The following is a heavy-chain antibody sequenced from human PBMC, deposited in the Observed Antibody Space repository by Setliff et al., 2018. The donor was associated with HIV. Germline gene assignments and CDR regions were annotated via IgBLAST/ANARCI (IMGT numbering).Heavy chain of an antibody. J-gene: IGHJ6*03. D-gene: IGHD4-17*01. V-gene: IGHV4-39*01. CDR1: GGSISSSVYY. CDR2: IYYSGST. Sequence: ETLSLTCTVSGGSISSSVYYWGWIRQPPGKGLAWMGNIYYSGSTYYNPSLKSRITISVDTSKNQFSLKLSSVTAADTAVYYCARHYQHSWAVSYYYYYMDVWGKGTTVTVSS. CDR3: ARHYQHSWAVSYYYYYMDV.